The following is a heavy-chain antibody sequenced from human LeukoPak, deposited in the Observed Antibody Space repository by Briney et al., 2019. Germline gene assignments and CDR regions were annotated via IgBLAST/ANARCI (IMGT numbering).Heavy chain of an antibody. D-gene: IGHD3-3*01. CDR1: GYSFTKHW. Sequence: GESLKISCQASGYSFTKHWIGWVRQMPGKGLEWMGIFYPDDSDTTYSPSFQGQVTISADKSVNTAYLQWSSLKASDTAMYYCARQDYDFWSGYYTGARFYAFDMWGQGTMVTVSS. CDR3: ARQDYDFWSGYYTGARFYAFDM. J-gene: IGHJ3*02. V-gene: IGHV5-51*01. CDR2: FYPDDSDT.